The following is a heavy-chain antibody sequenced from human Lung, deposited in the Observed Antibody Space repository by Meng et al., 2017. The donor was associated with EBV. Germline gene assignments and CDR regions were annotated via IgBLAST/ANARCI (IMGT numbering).Heavy chain of an antibody. CDR1: GGSISSGGDY. CDR3: VRTPTSYGSGSYFSPWFDP. V-gene: IGHV4-30-4*01. Sequence: QVQLRVPGPVLVKPSQTLSLTCAVSGGSISSGGDYWSWIRQPPGKGLEWIGYIYYSGSTYYNPSLKSRVTISVDTSKNQFSLKLSSVTAADTAVYYCVRTPTSYGSGSYFSPWFDPWGQGTLVTVSS. CDR2: IYYSGST. J-gene: IGHJ5*02. D-gene: IGHD3-10*01.